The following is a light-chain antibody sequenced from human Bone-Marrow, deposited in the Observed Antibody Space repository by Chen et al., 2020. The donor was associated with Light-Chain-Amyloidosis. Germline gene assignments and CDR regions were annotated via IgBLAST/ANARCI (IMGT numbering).Light chain of an antibody. Sequence: EIVLTQSPGTLSLSPGESATLSCRASQSVSSSYLAWYQQKPGQAPRLLIYGASSRATGIPDRFRGSGSGTDFTLTISRLEPEDFAVYYCQQYGSSPGTFGPGTKVEIK. CDR1: QSVSSSY. CDR2: GAS. CDR3: QQYGSSPGT. V-gene: IGKV3-20*01. J-gene: IGKJ1*01.